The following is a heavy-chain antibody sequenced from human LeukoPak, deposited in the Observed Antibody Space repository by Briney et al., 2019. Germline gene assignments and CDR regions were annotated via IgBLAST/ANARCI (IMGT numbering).Heavy chain of an antibody. CDR2: ISSSGSTI. J-gene: IGHJ4*02. Sequence: GGSLRLSCAASGFTFSSYSMNWVRQAPGKGLEWVSYISSSGSTIYYADSVKGRFTISRDNAKNSLYLQMNSLRAEDTAVYYCARGGGYCSGGSCYPSVAYYFDYWGQGTLVTVSS. CDR3: ARGGGYCSGGSCYPSVAYYFDY. CDR1: GFTFSSYS. D-gene: IGHD2-15*01. V-gene: IGHV3-48*04.